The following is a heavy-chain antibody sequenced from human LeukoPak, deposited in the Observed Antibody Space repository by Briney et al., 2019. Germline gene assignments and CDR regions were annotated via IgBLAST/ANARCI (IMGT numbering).Heavy chain of an antibody. CDR1: GGTFSSYA. CDR2: ISAYNGNT. J-gene: IGHJ5*02. CDR3: ARPNYDFWSGVLNWFDP. V-gene: IGHV1-18*01. D-gene: IGHD3-3*01. Sequence: ASVKVSCKASGGTFSSYAISWVRQAPGQGLEWMGWISAYNGNTNYAQKLQGRVTMTTDTSTSTAYMELRSLRSDDTAVYYCARPNYDFWSGVLNWFDPWGQGTLVTVSS.